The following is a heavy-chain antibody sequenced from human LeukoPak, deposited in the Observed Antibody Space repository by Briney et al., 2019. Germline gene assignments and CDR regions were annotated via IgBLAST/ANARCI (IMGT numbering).Heavy chain of an antibody. CDR2: ISAYNGNT. V-gene: IGHV1-18*04. CDR1: GYTFSSHK. Sequence: ASVKVSCKASGYTFSSHKMHWVRQAPGQGLEWMGWISAYNGNTNYAQKLQGRVTMTTDTSTSTAYMELRSLRSDDTAVYYCARCGPGRDRLNLGDWGQGTLVTVSS. D-gene: IGHD2-21*01. CDR3: ARCGPGRDRLNLGD. J-gene: IGHJ4*02.